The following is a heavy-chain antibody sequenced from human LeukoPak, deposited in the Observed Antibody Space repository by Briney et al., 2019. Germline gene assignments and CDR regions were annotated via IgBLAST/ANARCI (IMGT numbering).Heavy chain of an antibody. Sequence: RASVKVSCKASGGTFNSYAISWVRQAPGQGLEWMGGTIPIFGTTNYARKFRGRVTLTADKSTRTAYMELSSLRAEDTALYYCARVIGDYDSSGYSDADVFDPWGQGTLVTVSS. V-gene: IGHV1-69*06. D-gene: IGHD3-22*01. CDR2: TIPIFGTT. J-gene: IGHJ5*02. CDR3: ARVIGDYDSSGYSDADVFDP. CDR1: GGTFNSYA.